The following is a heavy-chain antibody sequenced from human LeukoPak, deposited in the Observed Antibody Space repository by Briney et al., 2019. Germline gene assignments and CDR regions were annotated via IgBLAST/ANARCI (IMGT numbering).Heavy chain of an antibody. J-gene: IGHJ3*02. D-gene: IGHD3-22*01. Sequence: GASVKVSCKASGYTFTGYYMHWVRQAPGQELEWMGWINPNSGGTNYAQKFQGRVTMTRDTSISTAYMELSRLRSDDTAVYYCARDPSVVIGNAFDIWGQGTMVTVSS. V-gene: IGHV1-2*02. CDR2: INPNSGGT. CDR3: ARDPSVVIGNAFDI. CDR1: GYTFTGYY.